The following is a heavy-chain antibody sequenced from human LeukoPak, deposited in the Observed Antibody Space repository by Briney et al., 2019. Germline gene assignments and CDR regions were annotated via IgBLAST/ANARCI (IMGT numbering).Heavy chain of an antibody. V-gene: IGHV3-7*01. J-gene: IGHJ4*02. CDR2: TKEDGSES. Sequence: GGSLRLSCAASEFSFSYYWMSWVRQAPGKGLEWVANTKEDGSESSYVDSVKGRFTISRDNAKNSLYLQMNSLRAEDTAVYYCAKGGVVGIRYYFDSWAQGPLVTVSS. CDR1: EFSFSYYW. D-gene: IGHD3-22*01. CDR3: AKGGVVGIRYYFDS.